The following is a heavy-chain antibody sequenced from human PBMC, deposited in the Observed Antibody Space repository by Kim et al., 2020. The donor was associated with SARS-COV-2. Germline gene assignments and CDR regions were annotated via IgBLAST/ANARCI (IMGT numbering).Heavy chain of an antibody. CDR2: FDPEDGET. Sequence: ASVKVSCKVSGYTLTELSMHWVRQAPRKGLEWMGGFDPEDGETIYAQKFQGRVTMTEDTSTDTAYMELSSLRSEDTAVYYCATCIVGANYYYYGMDVWGQGTTVTVSS. V-gene: IGHV1-24*01. J-gene: IGHJ6*02. CDR1: GYTLTELS. D-gene: IGHD1-26*01. CDR3: ATCIVGANYYYYGMDV.